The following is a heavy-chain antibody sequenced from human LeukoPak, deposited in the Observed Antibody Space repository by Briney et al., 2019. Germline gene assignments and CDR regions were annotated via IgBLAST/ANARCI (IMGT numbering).Heavy chain of an antibody. D-gene: IGHD3-22*01. CDR2: IIPIFGTA. J-gene: IGHJ4*02. CDR3: ARARYYDSSRWYFDY. Sequence: SVKVPCKASGGTFSSYAISWVRQAPGQGLEWMGGIIPIFGTANYAQKFQGRVTITTDESTSTAYMELSSLRSEDTAVYYCARARYYDSSRWYFDYWGQGTLVTVSS. V-gene: IGHV1-69*05. CDR1: GGTFSSYA.